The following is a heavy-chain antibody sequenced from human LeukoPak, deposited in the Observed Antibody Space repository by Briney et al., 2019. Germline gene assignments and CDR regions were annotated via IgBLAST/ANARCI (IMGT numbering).Heavy chain of an antibody. CDR1: GYTFTGYY. V-gene: IGHV1-2*02. D-gene: IGHD6-19*01. CDR2: INPNSGGT. CDR3: ARDRTGIAVALPDY. J-gene: IGHJ4*02. Sequence: ASVKVSCKASGYTFTGYYIHWVRQAPGQGLEWMGWINPNSGGTNYAQKFQGRVTMTRDTSISTAYMELSRLRSDDTAVYYCARDRTGIAVALPDYWGQGALVTVSS.